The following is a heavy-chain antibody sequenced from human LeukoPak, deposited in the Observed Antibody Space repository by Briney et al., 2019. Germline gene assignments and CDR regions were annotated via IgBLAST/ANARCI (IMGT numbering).Heavy chain of an antibody. D-gene: IGHD3-16*02. J-gene: IGHJ4*02. CDR1: GYTFTGYY. CDR2: INPNSGGT. V-gene: IGHV1-2*02. CDR3: ARDRSYPSYYFDS. Sequence: GASVKVSCKASGYTFTGYYMHWVRQAPGQGLEWMGWINPNSGGTSYAQKFQGRVTMTRYTSISTAYMALSSLRSDDTAVYYCARDRSYPSYYFDSWGQGTLVTVSS.